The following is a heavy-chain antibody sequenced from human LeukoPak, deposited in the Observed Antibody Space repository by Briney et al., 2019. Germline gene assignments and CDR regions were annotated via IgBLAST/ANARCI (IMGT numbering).Heavy chain of an antibody. CDR2: ISSSSSTI. D-gene: IGHD3-16*01. CDR1: GFTFSSYS. Sequence: PGGSLRLSCAASGFTFSSYSMNWARRPPGKGLEWVKYISSSSSTIYYADSVKGRFTISRDNAKNSLYLQMNSLRAEDTAVYYCARDLVRLGKSSFDYWGQGTLVTVSS. J-gene: IGHJ4*02. V-gene: IGHV3-48*04. CDR3: ARDLVRLGKSSFDY.